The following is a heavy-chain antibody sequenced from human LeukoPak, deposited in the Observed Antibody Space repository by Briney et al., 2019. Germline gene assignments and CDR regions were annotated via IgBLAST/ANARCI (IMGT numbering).Heavy chain of an antibody. CDR3: ARDRVVPAAIDNVGMDV. J-gene: IGHJ6*02. CDR2: ISYDGSNK. V-gene: IGHV3-30-3*01. D-gene: IGHD2-2*01. Sequence: GGSLRLSCAASGFTFSSYAMHWVRQAPGKGLEWVAVISYDGSNKYYADSVKGRFTISRDNSKNTLYLQMNSLRAEDTAVYYCARDRVVPAAIDNVGMDVRGQGTTVTVSS. CDR1: GFTFSSYA.